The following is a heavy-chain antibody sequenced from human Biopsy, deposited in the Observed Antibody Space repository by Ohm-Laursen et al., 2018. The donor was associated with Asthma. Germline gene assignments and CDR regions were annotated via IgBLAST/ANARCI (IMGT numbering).Heavy chain of an antibody. J-gene: IGHJ5*02. D-gene: IGHD4-17*01. CDR3: ARTTYGDDGFDP. CDR1: GGSINIGDYY. CDR2: IYCSGST. Sequence: TLSLTCTVSGGSINIGDYYWSWIRQHPVKGLEWIGYIYCSGSTYYNPSLKSRVSISLDTSKNQFSLSLTSVTAADTAVYYCARTTYGDDGFDPWGRGTLVTVSS. V-gene: IGHV4-31*03.